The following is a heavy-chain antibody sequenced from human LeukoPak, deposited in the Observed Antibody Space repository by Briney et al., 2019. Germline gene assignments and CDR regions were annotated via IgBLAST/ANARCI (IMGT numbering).Heavy chain of an antibody. Sequence: PGGSLRLSCAASGFTFSSFAMDWVRQAPGKGLEWVAFIRYDGSNKYYADSVKGRFTISRDNAKNSLYLQMNSLRAEDTAVYYCARGIGYPYYYYMDVWGKGTTVTVSS. D-gene: IGHD2-15*01. V-gene: IGHV3-30*02. CDR1: GFTFSSFA. CDR2: IRYDGSNK. CDR3: ARGIGYPYYYYMDV. J-gene: IGHJ6*03.